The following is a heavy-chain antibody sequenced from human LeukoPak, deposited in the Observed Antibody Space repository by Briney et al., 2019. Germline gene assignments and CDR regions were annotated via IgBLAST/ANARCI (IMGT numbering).Heavy chain of an antibody. D-gene: IGHD1-26*01. CDR1: GFTFSSYW. CDR3: AALWESGAFDV. V-gene: IGHV3-7*01. Sequence: GGSLRLSCAASGFTFSSYWMNWVRQAPGKGLEWVSNIRPDGSEIYYVDSVKGRFTISRDNARNSLFLQMNTLRAEDTAVYYCAALWESGAFDVWGQGTMVTVSS. CDR2: IRPDGSEI. J-gene: IGHJ3*01.